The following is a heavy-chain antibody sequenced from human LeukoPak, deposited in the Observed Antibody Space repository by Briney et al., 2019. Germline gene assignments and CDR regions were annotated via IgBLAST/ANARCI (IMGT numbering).Heavy chain of an antibody. CDR1: GYTFTGYY. J-gene: IGHJ4*02. CDR2: INPNSGGT. D-gene: IGHD1-1*01. CDR3: ARDPGLEPTQYYFDY. Sequence: HVASVKVSCKASGYTFTGYYMHWVRQAPGQGLEWMGWINPNSGGTNYAQKFQGWVTMTRDTSISTAYMELSRLRSDDTAVYYCARDPGLEPTQYYFDYWGQGTLVTVSS. V-gene: IGHV1-2*04.